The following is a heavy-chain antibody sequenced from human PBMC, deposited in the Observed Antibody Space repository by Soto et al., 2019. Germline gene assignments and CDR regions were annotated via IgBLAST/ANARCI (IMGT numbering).Heavy chain of an antibody. CDR2: ITASGSLT. Sequence: GGSLRLSCTASGLNFSSYSMTWVRQAPGQGLEWVSSITASGSLTYYADSVKGRFTISRDNSKNTLNLEMNSLRVDDTAVYYCAKGPAVGHYDFWSGYDLDSWGQGTLVTVSS. J-gene: IGHJ4*02. CDR3: AKGPAVGHYDFWSGYDLDS. CDR1: GLNFSSYS. V-gene: IGHV3-23*01. D-gene: IGHD3-3*01.